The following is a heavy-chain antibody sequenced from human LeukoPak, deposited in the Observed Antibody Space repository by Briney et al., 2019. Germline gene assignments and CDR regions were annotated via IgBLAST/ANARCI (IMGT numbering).Heavy chain of an antibody. V-gene: IGHV3-21*01. CDR1: GFTFSSYS. D-gene: IGHD3-3*01. CDR3: ARDWVEPNYDFWSGYWNWFDP. J-gene: IGHJ5*02. Sequence: GGSLRLSCAASGFTFSSYSMNWVRQAPGKGLEWVSSISSSSSYIYYADSVKGRFTISRDNAKNSLYLQMNSLRAEDTAVYYCARDWVEPNYDFWSGYWNWFDPWGQGTLVTVSS. CDR2: ISSSSSYI.